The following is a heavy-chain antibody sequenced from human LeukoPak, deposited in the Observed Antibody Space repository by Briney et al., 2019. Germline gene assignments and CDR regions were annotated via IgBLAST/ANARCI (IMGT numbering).Heavy chain of an antibody. V-gene: IGHV1-46*01. CDR2: MNPSGGST. D-gene: IGHD2-2*02. Sequence: ASVKVSCKASGYTFTSYGMRWVPQAPGQGLEWMGIMNPSGGSTSYAQKFQGRVTMTRHTSTSTLYMELSSLRSEDTAVYYCARKGRYCSSTSCYTDTGMDVWGQGTTVTVSS. CDR1: GYTFTSYG. CDR3: ARKGRYCSSTSCYTDTGMDV. J-gene: IGHJ6*02.